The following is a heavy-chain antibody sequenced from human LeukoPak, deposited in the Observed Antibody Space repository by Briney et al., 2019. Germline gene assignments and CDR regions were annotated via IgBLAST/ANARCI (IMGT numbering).Heavy chain of an antibody. V-gene: IGHV4-30-4*01. J-gene: IGHJ2*01. CDR3: ARDLNDILTGSSLGYFDL. D-gene: IGHD3-9*01. Sequence: PSETLSLTCTVSGGSISSGDYYWSWIRQPPGKGLEWIGYIYYSGSTYYNPSLKSRVTISVDTSKNQFSLKLSSVTAADTAVYYCARDLNDILTGSSLGYFDLWGRGTLVTVSS. CDR2: IYYSGST. CDR1: GGSISSGDYY.